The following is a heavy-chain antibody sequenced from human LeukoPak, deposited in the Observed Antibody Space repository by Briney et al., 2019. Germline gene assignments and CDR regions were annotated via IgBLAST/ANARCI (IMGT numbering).Heavy chain of an antibody. J-gene: IGHJ4*02. Sequence: GGSLRLSCEASGFTFSSFAMTWVRQAPGKGLEWVSGISGSGGGTYYADSVKGRFTISRDNSKNTLYLQMNSLRAEDTAVYYCAKEKTVRGVIAAAGNFDYWGQGTLVTVSS. CDR3: AKEKTVRGVIAAAGNFDY. CDR2: ISGSGGGT. V-gene: IGHV3-23*01. CDR1: GFTFSSFA. D-gene: IGHD6-13*01.